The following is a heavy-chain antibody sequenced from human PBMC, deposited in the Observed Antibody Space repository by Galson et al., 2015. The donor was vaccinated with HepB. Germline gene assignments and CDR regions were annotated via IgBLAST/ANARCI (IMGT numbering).Heavy chain of an antibody. V-gene: IGHV3-7*01. Sequence: LRRHRAADGVTVRRDWMIWVRQAPGRGLEWVANRNQGGSEKGYVDSVKGRFTLSRDNAKNSLYLQVNSLRAEDTAVYYCARDLSDRFGEPNNGNDYWGQGTLVTVSS. CDR2: RNQGGSEK. CDR3: ARDLSDRFGEPNNGNDY. CDR1: GVTVRRDW. D-gene: IGHD3-10*01. J-gene: IGHJ4*02.